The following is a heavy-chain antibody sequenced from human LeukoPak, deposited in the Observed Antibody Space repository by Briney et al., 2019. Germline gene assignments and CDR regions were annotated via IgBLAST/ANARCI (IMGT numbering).Heavy chain of an antibody. Sequence: GGSLRLSCAASGFTFNSYSMNWVRQAPGKGLEWVSSIESSSTYIYYADSVKGRFTVSRNNAENSLYLQMNSLRAEDTAVYYCSRVLYSSGWVFGGYCAMDVWGQGTTVTVSS. CDR3: SRVLYSSGWVFGGYCAMDV. CDR2: IESSSTYI. V-gene: IGHV3-21*01. J-gene: IGHJ6*02. D-gene: IGHD6-19*01. CDR1: GFTFNSYS.